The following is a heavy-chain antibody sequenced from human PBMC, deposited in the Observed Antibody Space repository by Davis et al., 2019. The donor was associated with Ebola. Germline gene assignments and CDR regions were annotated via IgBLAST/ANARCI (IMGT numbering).Heavy chain of an antibody. V-gene: IGHV4-59*12. D-gene: IGHD2-2*01. CDR1: GGSISSYY. CDR2: IYYSGST. J-gene: IGHJ6*02. Sequence: SETLSLTCTVSGGSISSYYWSWIRQPPGKGLEWIGYIYYSGSTNYNPSLKSRVTISVDTSKNQFSLKLSSVTAADTAVYYCARDALHCSSTSCRGYYYYYGMDVWGQGTTVTVSS. CDR3: ARDALHCSSTSCRGYYYYYGMDV.